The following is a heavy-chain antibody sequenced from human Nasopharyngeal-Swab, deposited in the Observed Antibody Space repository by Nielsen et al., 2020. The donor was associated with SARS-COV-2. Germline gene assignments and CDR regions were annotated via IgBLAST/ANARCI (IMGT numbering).Heavy chain of an antibody. CDR3: AKLHHYYGESDY. CDR2: TSGSGGST. J-gene: IGHJ4*02. Sequence: GESLKISCAASGFTFSSYAMSRVRQAPGKGLEWVSATSGSGGSTYYADSVKGRFTISRDNSKNTLYLQMNSLRAEDTAVYYCAKLHHYYGESDYWGQGTLVTVSS. V-gene: IGHV3-23*01. CDR1: GFTFSSYA. D-gene: IGHD4-17*01.